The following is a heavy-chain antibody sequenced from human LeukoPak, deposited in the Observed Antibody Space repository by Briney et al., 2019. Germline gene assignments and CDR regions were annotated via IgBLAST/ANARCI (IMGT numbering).Heavy chain of an antibody. J-gene: IGHJ3*02. D-gene: IGHD2-15*01. CDR1: GFTFSSYA. Sequence: PGGSLRLSCAASGFTFSSYAMHWVRQAPGKGLEWVAVISYDGSNKYYADSVKGRSTISRDNSKNTLYLQMNSLRAEDTAVYYCAKDEGYCSGGSCYLGAFDIWGQGTMVTVSS. CDR2: ISYDGSNK. CDR3: AKDEGYCSGGSCYLGAFDI. V-gene: IGHV3-30*04.